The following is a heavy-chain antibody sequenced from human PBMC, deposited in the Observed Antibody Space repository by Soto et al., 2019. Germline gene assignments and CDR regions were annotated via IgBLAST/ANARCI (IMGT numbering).Heavy chain of an antibody. J-gene: IGHJ4*02. CDR2: INPSGGST. D-gene: IGHD3-3*01. Sequence: ASVKVSCKVSGYTLTELSMHWVRQAPGQGLEWMGIINPSGGSTSYAQKFQGRVTMTRDTSTSTVYMELSSLRSEDTAVYYCAWSGQGKDYWGQGTLVTVSS. V-gene: IGHV1-46*03. CDR3: AWSGQGKDY. CDR1: GYTLTELS.